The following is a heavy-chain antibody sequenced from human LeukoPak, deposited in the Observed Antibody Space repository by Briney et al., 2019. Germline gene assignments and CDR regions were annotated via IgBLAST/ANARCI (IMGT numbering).Heavy chain of an antibody. CDR2: IYHSGST. D-gene: IGHD3-22*01. CDR3: ARGVVVVPNWFDP. Sequence: SETLSLTCAVSGGSISSGGYSWSWIRQPPGKGLEWIGYIYHSGSTYYNPSLKSRVTISVDRSKNQFSLKLSSVTAADTAVYYCARGVVVVPNWFDPWGQGTLVTVSS. CDR1: GGSISSGGYS. J-gene: IGHJ5*02. V-gene: IGHV4-30-2*01.